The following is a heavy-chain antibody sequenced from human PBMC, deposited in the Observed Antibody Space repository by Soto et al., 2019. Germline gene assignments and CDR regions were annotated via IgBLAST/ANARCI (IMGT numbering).Heavy chain of an antibody. V-gene: IGHV3-23*01. CDR1: GFTFSSYA. CDR2: ISGSGGST. D-gene: IGHD1-26*01. Sequence: GGSLRLSCAASGFTFSSYAMSWVRQAPGKGLEGVSGISGSGGSTYYADSVKGRFTISRDNSKNTLYLQMNSLRGKDTAVYYCAKGLRPRSCAFEYYFNYWSQGTLVTVSS. J-gene: IGHJ4*02. CDR3: AKGLRPRSCAFEYYFNY.